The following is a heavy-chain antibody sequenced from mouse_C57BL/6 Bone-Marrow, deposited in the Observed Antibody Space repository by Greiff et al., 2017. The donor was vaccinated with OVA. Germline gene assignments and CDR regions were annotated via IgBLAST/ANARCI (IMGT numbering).Heavy chain of an antibody. Sequence: VQLQQPGAELVKPGASVKVSCKASGYTFTSYWMHWVKQRPGQGLEWIGRIHPSDSDTNYNQKFKGKATLTVDKSSSTAYMELRSLTSEDTAVYYCARGYYGSYDYWGQGTTLTVSS. CDR2: IHPSDSDT. CDR3: ARGYYGSYDY. V-gene: IGHV1-74*01. J-gene: IGHJ2*01. D-gene: IGHD1-1*01. CDR1: GYTFTSYW.